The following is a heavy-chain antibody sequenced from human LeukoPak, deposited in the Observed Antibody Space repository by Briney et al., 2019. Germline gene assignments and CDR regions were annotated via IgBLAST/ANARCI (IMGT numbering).Heavy chain of an antibody. CDR2: ISGSGGST. CDR3: ARDTAMVGGFDY. D-gene: IGHD5-18*01. V-gene: IGHV3-21*01. CDR1: GFAFSTYS. Sequence: PGGSLRLSCAASGFAFSTYSMTWVRQAPGKGLEWVSAISGSGGSTYYADSVKGRFTISRDNAKNSLYLQMNSLRAEDTAVYYCARDTAMVGGFDYWGQGTLVTVSS. J-gene: IGHJ4*02.